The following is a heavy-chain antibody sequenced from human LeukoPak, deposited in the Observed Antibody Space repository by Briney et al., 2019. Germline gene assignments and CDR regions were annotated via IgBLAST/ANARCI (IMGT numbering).Heavy chain of an antibody. CDR2: INPNSGGT. J-gene: IGHJ6*02. V-gene: IGHV1-2*06. CDR1: GYTFTGYY. D-gene: IGHD5-12*01. Sequence: ASVKVSCKASGYTFTGYYMHWVRQAPGQGLEWVGRINPNSGGTNYAQKFQGRVTMTRDTSISTAYMELSRLRSDDTAVYYCARDSQGYSGYDYYYYYGMGVWGQGTTVTVSS. CDR3: ARDSQGYSGYDYYYYYGMGV.